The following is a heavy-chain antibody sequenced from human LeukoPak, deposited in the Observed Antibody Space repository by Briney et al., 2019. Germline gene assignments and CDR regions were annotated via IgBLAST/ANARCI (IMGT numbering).Heavy chain of an antibody. CDR1: GLTFSTSW. Sequence: GRSLRLSCAASGLTFSTSWMHWVRQAPGKGLVWVSRINSDGSRTKYADSVKGRFTISRDNAKNTLYLQMDSLRVEDTAVYYCVRERAVAGYGLDVWGQGTTVTVSS. V-gene: IGHV3-74*03. J-gene: IGHJ6*02. CDR2: INSDGSRT. CDR3: VRERAVAGYGLDV. D-gene: IGHD6-19*01.